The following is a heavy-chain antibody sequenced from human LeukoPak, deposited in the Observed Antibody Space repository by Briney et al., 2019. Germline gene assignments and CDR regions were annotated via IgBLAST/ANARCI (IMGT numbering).Heavy chain of an antibody. CDR2: ISSSGDST. D-gene: IGHD3-10*01. CDR3: AKASGTYFGNYFDY. J-gene: IGHJ4*02. V-gene: IGHV3-23*01. CDR1: GFTYSSYA. Sequence: GGSLRLSCAASGFTYSSYAMSWVRLAPGKGLEWVSTISSSGDSTFYAVSVKGRLTISRDNSKSTLSLQMNSLRAEDTAVYYCAKASGTYFGNYFDYWGQGTLVTVSS.